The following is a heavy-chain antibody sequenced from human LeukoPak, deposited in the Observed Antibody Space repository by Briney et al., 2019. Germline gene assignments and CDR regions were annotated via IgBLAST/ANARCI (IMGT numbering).Heavy chain of an antibody. D-gene: IGHD3-9*01. J-gene: IGHJ6*02. CDR3: ARDWYFDWLLWGPHRPKLGMDV. V-gene: IGHV4-34*01. CDR1: GGSFSGYY. CDR2: INHSGST. Sequence: SETLSLTCAVYGGSFSGYYWSWIRQPPGKGPEWIGEINHSGSTNYNPSLKSRVTISVDTSKNQFSLKLSSVTAADTAVYYCARDWYFDWLLWGPHRPKLGMDVWGQGTTVTVSS.